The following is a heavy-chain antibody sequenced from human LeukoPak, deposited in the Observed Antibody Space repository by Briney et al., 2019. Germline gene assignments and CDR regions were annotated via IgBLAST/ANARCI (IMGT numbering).Heavy chain of an antibody. D-gene: IGHD4-17*01. Sequence: EASVKVSCKASGYTFTSYAMHWVRQAPGQRLEWMGWINAGNGNTKYSQKFQGRVTITRDTSASTAYMELSSLRSEDTAVYYCARWNDYGDYGEYFQHWGQGTLVTVSS. CDR1: GYTFTSYA. V-gene: IGHV1-3*01. CDR3: ARWNDYGDYGEYFQH. CDR2: INAGNGNT. J-gene: IGHJ1*01.